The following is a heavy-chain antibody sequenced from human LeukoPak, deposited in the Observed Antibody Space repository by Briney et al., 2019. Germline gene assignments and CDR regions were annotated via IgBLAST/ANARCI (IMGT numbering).Heavy chain of an antibody. CDR1: GFTFSSYS. CDR2: ISSSSSYI. D-gene: IGHD2-15*01. CDR3: ARSWFRLQWSRVYSDY. Sequence: GGSLRLSCAASGFTFSSYSMNWVRQAPGKGLEWVSSISSSSSYIYYADSVKGRFTISRDNAKNSLYLQMNSLRPEDTAVYYCARSWFRLQWSRVYSDYWGQGTLVTVSS. V-gene: IGHV3-21*01. J-gene: IGHJ4*02.